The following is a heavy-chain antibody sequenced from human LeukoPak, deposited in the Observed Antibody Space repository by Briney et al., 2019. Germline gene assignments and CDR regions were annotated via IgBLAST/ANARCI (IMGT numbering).Heavy chain of an antibody. Sequence: PGGSLRLSCAASGFTFSSYSMNWVRQAPGKGLEWVSAISNDGGRTYYADSVKGRFTISRDNSKNTLYLEMNSLRAEDTAVYFCAREGPGIPSRSTTFDYWGQGTLVTVSP. J-gene: IGHJ4*02. CDR2: ISNDGGRT. CDR1: GFTFSSYS. CDR3: AREGPGIPSRSTTFDY. D-gene: IGHD3-16*02. V-gene: IGHV3-23*01.